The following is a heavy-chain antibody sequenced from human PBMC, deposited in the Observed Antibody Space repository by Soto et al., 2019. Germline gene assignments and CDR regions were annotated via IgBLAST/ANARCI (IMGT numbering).Heavy chain of an antibody. V-gene: IGHV4-30-4*01. Sequence: QVQLQESGPGLVKPSQTLSLTCTVSGGSISSGDYYWSWIRQPPGKGLEWIGYIYYSGSTYYNPSLKSXXXXXVDTSKNQFSLKXSSXTAADTAVYYCAXXRPDGSRLDPWGQGTLVTVSS. CDR2: IYYSGST. CDR1: GGSISSGDYY. J-gene: IGHJ5*02. D-gene: IGHD6-13*01. CDR3: AXXRPDGSRLDP.